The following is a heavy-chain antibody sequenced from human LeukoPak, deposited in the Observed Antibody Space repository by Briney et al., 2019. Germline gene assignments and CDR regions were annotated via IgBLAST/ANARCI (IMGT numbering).Heavy chain of an antibody. J-gene: IGHJ4*02. CDR1: GFTLGSYA. CDR3: AKDPSSDLNNYELY. V-gene: IGHV3-30*18. CDR2: ISYDGSNE. D-gene: IGHD4-11*01. Sequence: PGGSLRLSCTASGFTLGSYAIHWVRQAPGKGLECVAVISYDGSNEYHADCVKGRFTISRDSSKNPLYLQMNSLSAEDTALYYCAKDPSSDLNNYELYWGQGTLVTVSS.